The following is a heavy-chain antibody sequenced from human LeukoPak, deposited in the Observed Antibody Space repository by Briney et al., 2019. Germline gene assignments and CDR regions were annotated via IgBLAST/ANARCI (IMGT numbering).Heavy chain of an antibody. CDR2: IYSDGDT. J-gene: IGHJ4*02. V-gene: IGHV3-66*01. CDR1: GFAVFSNY. CDR3: ATPSGGY. D-gene: IGHD6-25*01. Sequence: GGSLRLSCAASGFAVFSNYMNWVRQAPGKGLEWVSGIYSDGDTSYADSVKGRFTISRHISKNTLYLQMTRLRAEDTAVYYCATPSGGYWGQGTLVTVSS.